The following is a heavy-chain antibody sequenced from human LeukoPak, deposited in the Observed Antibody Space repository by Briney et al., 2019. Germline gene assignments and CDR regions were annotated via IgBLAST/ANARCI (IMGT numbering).Heavy chain of an antibody. D-gene: IGHD3-9*01. CDR3: ARGGHILTGYYGEPKPAHAEYFQH. J-gene: IGHJ1*01. Sequence: GRSLRLSCAASGFTFSSYAMHWVRQAPGKGLEWVAVISYDGSNKYYADSVKGRFTISRDNSKNTLYLQMNSLRAEDTAVYYCARGGHILTGYYGEPKPAHAEYFQHWGQGTLVTVSS. CDR2: ISYDGSNK. CDR1: GFTFSSYA. V-gene: IGHV3-30-3*01.